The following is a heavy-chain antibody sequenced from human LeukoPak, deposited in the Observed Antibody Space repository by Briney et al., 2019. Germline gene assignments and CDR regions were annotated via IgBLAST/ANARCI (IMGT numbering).Heavy chain of an antibody. CDR1: GFTFDDYA. CDR3: SGIAAAGVDY. D-gene: IGHD6-13*01. CDR2: ISWNSGSI. Sequence: GGSLRLSCAASGFTFDDYAMHWVRHAPGKGLEWVSGISWNSGSIGYADSVKGRFTISRDNAKNSLYLQMNSLRAEDTALYYCSGIAAAGVDYWGQGTLVTVSS. J-gene: IGHJ4*02. V-gene: IGHV3-9*01.